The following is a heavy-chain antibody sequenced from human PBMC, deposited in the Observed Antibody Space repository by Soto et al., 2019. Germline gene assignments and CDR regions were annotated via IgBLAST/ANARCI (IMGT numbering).Heavy chain of an antibody. CDR2: MNPNNGNA. CDR3: ARRKERSGPYYLDL. D-gene: IGHD6-25*01. J-gene: IGHJ4*02. Sequence: ASVRVSCKASGSPFITYDFIWVRQAAGQGLEWMGWMNPNNGNAGFAQKFRGRINMTRNTSISTAYLELSSLRSDDSAVYFCARRKERSGPYYLDLWGQGTQVTVSS. V-gene: IGHV1-8*01. CDR1: GSPFITYD.